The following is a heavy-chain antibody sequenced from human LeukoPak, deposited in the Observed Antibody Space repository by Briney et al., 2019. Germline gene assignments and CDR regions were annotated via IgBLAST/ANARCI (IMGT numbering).Heavy chain of an antibody. J-gene: IGHJ6*02. D-gene: IGHD2-8*01. CDR3: QMVYGYYYYYGMGV. CDR2: IIPIFGTA. CDR1: GGTFSSYA. V-gene: IGHV1-69*13. Sequence: ASVKVSCKASGGTFSSYAISWVRQAPGQGLEWMGGIIPIFGTANYAQKFQGRVTITADESTSTAYMELSSLRSEDTAVYYCQMVYGYYYYYGMGVRGQGTTVTVSS.